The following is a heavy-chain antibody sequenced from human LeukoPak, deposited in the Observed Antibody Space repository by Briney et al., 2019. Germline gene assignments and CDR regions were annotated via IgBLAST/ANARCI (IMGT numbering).Heavy chain of an antibody. J-gene: IGHJ5*02. CDR3: ARGGYNYGGHNWFDP. D-gene: IGHD5-18*01. CDR1: GYSISSGYY. Sequence: SETLSLTCTVSGYSISSGYYWSWIRQPPGKGLEWIGYISYSGSTNYSPSLKSRVTISVDTSKNQFSLKLSSVTAADTAVYYCARGGYNYGGHNWFDPWGQGTLVTVSS. V-gene: IGHV4-61*01. CDR2: ISYSGST.